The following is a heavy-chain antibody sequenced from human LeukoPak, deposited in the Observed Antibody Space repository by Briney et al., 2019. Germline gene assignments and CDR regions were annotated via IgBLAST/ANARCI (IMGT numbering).Heavy chain of an antibody. J-gene: IGHJ4*02. CDR3: ARAYDILTGYCDY. D-gene: IGHD3-9*01. CDR2: ISGSGGST. CDR1: GFTFSSYA. V-gene: IGHV3-23*01. Sequence: GGSLRPSCAASGFTFSSYAMSWVRQAPGKGLEWVSAISGSGGSTYYADSVKGRSTISRDNSKNTLYLQMNSLRAEDTAVYYCARAYDILTGYCDYWGQGTLVTVSS.